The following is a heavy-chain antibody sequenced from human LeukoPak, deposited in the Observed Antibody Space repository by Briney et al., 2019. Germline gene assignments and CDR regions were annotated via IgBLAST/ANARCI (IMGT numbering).Heavy chain of an antibody. Sequence: GGSLRLSCAASGFTFSSYAMSWVRQAPGKGLEWVSGISWNSGSIGYADSVKGRFTISRDNAKNSLYLQMNSLRAEDTALYYCAKDMGGRRGYSGYDLIYYYYGMDVWGQGTTVTVSS. J-gene: IGHJ6*02. CDR1: GFTFSSYA. CDR2: ISWNSGSI. D-gene: IGHD5-12*01. V-gene: IGHV3-9*01. CDR3: AKDMGGRRGYSGYDLIYYYYGMDV.